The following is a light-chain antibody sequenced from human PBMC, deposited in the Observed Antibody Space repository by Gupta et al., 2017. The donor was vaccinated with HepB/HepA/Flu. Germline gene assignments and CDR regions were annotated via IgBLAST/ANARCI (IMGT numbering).Light chain of an antibody. V-gene: IGLV3-19*01. Sequence: SSELTQDPAVSVALGQTVRITFQGDSLRSYYASWYQQKPGQAPVLVIYGKNNRPSGIPDRFSGSSPGNTASLTITGAQAEDEADYYCNSRDSSGNHLVFGGGTKLTVL. CDR3: NSRDSSGNHLV. CDR2: GKN. CDR1: SLRSYY. J-gene: IGLJ3*02.